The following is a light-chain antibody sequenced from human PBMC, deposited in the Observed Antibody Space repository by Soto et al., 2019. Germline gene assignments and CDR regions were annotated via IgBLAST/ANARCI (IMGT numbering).Light chain of an antibody. CDR1: SSDVGAYNY. Sequence: QSVLTQPASGSGSPGQSIAISCTGTSSDVGAYNYVSWYQQPPGKAPKLMIYDVSNRPSGVSDRFSGSKSGNTASLTISGLPTEDEADYYCKSYTTTSTYVFGTGTKGTVL. V-gene: IGLV2-14*01. CDR3: KSYTTTSTYV. J-gene: IGLJ1*01. CDR2: DVS.